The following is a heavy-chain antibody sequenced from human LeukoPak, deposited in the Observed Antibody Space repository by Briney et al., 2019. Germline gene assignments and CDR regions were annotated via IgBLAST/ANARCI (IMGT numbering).Heavy chain of an antibody. CDR1: GGSISSSSYY. D-gene: IGHD3-22*01. Sequence: PPETLSLTCTVSGGSISSSSYYWGWIRQPPGKGLEWIGSIYYSGSTYYNPSLKSRVTISVDTSKNQFSLKPSSVTAADTAVYYCARGDTMIVPPGYWGQGTLVTVSS. CDR3: ARGDTMIVPPGY. CDR2: IYYSGST. J-gene: IGHJ4*02. V-gene: IGHV4-39*01.